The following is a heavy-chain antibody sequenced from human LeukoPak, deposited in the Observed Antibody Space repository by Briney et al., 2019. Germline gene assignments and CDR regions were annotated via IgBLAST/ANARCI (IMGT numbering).Heavy chain of an antibody. Sequence: PGGSLTLSCAASGFTFSSYSMNWVRQAPGKGLEWVSSISSSSSYIYYADSVKGRFTISRDNAKNSLYLQMNSLRAEDTAVYYCARDYYDSSGYGSGGNYYYYGMDVWGRGTTVSVSS. D-gene: IGHD3-22*01. CDR2: ISSSSSYI. CDR1: GFTFSSYS. V-gene: IGHV3-21*01. CDR3: ARDYYDSSGYGSGGNYYYYGMDV. J-gene: IGHJ6*02.